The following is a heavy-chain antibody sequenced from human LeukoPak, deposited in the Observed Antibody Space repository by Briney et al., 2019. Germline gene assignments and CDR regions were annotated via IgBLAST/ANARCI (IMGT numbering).Heavy chain of an antibody. D-gene: IGHD3-3*01. V-gene: IGHV4-4*07. J-gene: IGHJ5*02. CDR2: IYTSGST. CDR3: ARHVPSTIFFNWFDP. CDR1: GGSISSYY. Sequence: SETLSLTCTVSGGSISSYYWSWIRQPAGKGLEWIGRIYTSGSTNYNPSLKSRVTMSVDTSKNQFSLKLSSVTAADTAVYYCARHVPSTIFFNWFDPWGQGTLVTVSS.